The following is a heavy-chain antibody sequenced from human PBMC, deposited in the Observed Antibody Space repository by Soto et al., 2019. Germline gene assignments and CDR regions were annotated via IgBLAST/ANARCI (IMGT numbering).Heavy chain of an antibody. CDR2: ISANGVST. CDR3: VKDRGDYYYYGMDV. D-gene: IGHD4-17*01. J-gene: IGHJ6*02. CDR1: GFTFNKYC. V-gene: IGHV3-64D*06. Sequence: PGGSLRLSCSTPGFTFNKYCMPWVRQAPGGGLEKFFTISANGVSTYYADSVQGRFTISRDNRKNALYLQMSSLRAEDTAVYYCVKDRGDYYYYGMDVWGQGTTVTVSS.